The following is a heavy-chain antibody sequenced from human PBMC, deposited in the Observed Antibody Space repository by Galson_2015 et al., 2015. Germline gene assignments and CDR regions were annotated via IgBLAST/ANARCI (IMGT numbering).Heavy chain of an antibody. CDR2: ISYDGSNK. J-gene: IGHJ4*02. V-gene: IGHV3-30-3*01. CDR3: ARVGGDIAARTWGYFDY. CDR1: GFTFSSYA. D-gene: IGHD6-6*01. Sequence: SLRLSCAASGFTFSSYAMHWVRQAPGKGLEWVAVISYDGSNKFYADSVKGRFTISRDNSKNTLYQQMNSLRPEDTAVYCCARVGGDIAARTWGYFDYWGQGTLVTVSS.